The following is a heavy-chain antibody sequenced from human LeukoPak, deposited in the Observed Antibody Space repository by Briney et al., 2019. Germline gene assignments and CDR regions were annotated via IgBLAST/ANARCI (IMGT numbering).Heavy chain of an antibody. CDR1: GFTFDDYA. V-gene: IGHV3-9*01. CDR3: AKAIYGSGSSNFDY. D-gene: IGHD3-10*01. CDR2: ISWNSGSI. Sequence: GRSLRLSCAASGFTFDDYAMHWVRQAPGKGLEWVSGISWNSGSIGYADSVKGRFTISRDNAKNSLYLQMNSLRAEDTALYYCAKAIYGSGSSNFDYWGQGTLVTVSS. J-gene: IGHJ4*02.